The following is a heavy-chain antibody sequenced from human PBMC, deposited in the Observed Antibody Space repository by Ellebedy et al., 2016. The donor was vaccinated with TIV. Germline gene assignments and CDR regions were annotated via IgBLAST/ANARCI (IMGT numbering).Heavy chain of an antibody. Sequence: AASVKVSCKASGYTFTGYYMHWVRQAPGQGLEWMGWINPNSGDTSYARTFQGRVSMAWDTSISTAYMELSRLGSDDTAVYYCARNYGTNYNNWFDPWGQGTLVTVSS. V-gene: IGHV1-2*02. D-gene: IGHD3-16*01. CDR1: GYTFTGYY. CDR2: INPNSGDT. CDR3: ARNYGTNYNNWFDP. J-gene: IGHJ5*02.